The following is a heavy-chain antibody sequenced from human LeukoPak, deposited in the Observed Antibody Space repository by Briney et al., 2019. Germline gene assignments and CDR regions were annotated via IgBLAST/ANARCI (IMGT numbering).Heavy chain of an antibody. CDR2: ISYDGSNK. Sequence: PGGSLRLSCAASGFTFSSYAMHWVRQAPGKGLEWVAVISYDGSNKYYADSVKGRFTISRDNSKNTLYLQMNSLRAEDTAVYYCARERDIVVVTAILFYWGQGTLVTVSS. J-gene: IGHJ4*02. V-gene: IGHV3-30-3*01. CDR3: ARERDIVVVTAILFY. D-gene: IGHD2-21*02. CDR1: GFTFSSYA.